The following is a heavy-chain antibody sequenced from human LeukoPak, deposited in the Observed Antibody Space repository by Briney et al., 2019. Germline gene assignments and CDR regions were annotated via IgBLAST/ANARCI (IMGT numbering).Heavy chain of an antibody. CDR3: ARDGYLSPYYYYYYMDV. D-gene: IGHD5-18*01. V-gene: IGHV3-48*03. CDR2: ISSSGSTI. J-gene: IGHJ6*03. Sequence: GGSLRFSCAAPGFTFSSYEMNWVRQAPGKGLEWVSYISSSGSTIYYADSVKGRFTISRDNAKNSLYLQMNSLRAEDTAVYYCARDGYLSPYYYYYYMDVWGKGTTVTVSS. CDR1: GFTFSSYE.